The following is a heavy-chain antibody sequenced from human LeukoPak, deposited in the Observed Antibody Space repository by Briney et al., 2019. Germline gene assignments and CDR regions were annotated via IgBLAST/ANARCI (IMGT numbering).Heavy chain of an antibody. J-gene: IGHJ6*02. D-gene: IGHD3-16*01. CDR3: ARSRAAVVMGELIPSFYYGMDV. CDR1: GFTFSNYW. V-gene: IGHV3-7*03. CDR2: IKQDGGER. Sequence: PGGSLRLSCAASGFTFSNYWMNWVRQVPGKGLEWVATIKQDGGERSYVDSVEGRFTISRDNGKTSVYLQMNSPRADDTAVYYCARSRAAVVMGELIPSFYYGMDVWGQGTTVTVSS.